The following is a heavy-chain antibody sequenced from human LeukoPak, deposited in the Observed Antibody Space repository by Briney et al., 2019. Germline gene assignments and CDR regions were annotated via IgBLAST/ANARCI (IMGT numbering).Heavy chain of an antibody. CDR3: ARDAGQMTTQNH. Sequence: SGGSLRLSCAASGFTFSSYAMHWVRQAPGKGLEWVAVISYDGSNIYYADSVKGRFTISRDNSKNTLYLQMNSLRAEDTAVYYCARDAGQMTTQNHWGQGTLVTVSS. CDR1: GFTFSSYA. CDR2: ISYDGSNI. J-gene: IGHJ5*02. D-gene: IGHD4-11*01. V-gene: IGHV3-30*04.